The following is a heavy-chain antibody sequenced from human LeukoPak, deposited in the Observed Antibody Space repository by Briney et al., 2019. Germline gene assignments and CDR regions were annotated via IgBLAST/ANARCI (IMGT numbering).Heavy chain of an antibody. Sequence: PSETLSLTCTVSGGSISSYYWNWIRQPAGKGLEWIGRIYTSGSTNYNPSLKSRVTMSVDTSKNQISLKVNSVTAADTAVYYCARESYSSSYLFDFWGQGTLVTVSS. J-gene: IGHJ4*02. D-gene: IGHD6-6*01. V-gene: IGHV4-4*07. CDR3: ARESYSSSYLFDF. CDR2: IYTSGST. CDR1: GGSISSYY.